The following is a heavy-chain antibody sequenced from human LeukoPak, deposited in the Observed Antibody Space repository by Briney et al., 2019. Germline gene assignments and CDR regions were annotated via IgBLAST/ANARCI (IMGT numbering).Heavy chain of an antibody. D-gene: IGHD2-21*02. J-gene: IGHJ4*02. Sequence: SETLSLTCSVSGYSISSGYYWGWIRQPPGKGLEWIGSIYHSGSTYYNPSLKSRVTISVDTSKNQFSLKLSSVTAADTAVYYCAREGDSLFDYWGQGTLVTVSS. CDR2: IYHSGST. CDR3: AREGDSLFDY. V-gene: IGHV4-38-2*02. CDR1: GYSISSGYY.